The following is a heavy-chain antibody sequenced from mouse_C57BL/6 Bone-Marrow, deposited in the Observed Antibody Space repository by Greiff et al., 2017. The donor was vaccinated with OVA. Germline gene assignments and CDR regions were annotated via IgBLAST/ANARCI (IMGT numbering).Heavy chain of an antibody. Sequence: VQLQQSGAELVRPGASVTLSCKASGYTFTDYEMHWVKQTPVHGLEWIGAIDPETGGTAYNQQLKGKAILTADKSSSTAYMELRSLTSEDSAVYYGTRGAGGDYWGQGTTLTVSS. CDR1: GYTFTDYE. CDR3: TRGAGGDY. J-gene: IGHJ2*01. V-gene: IGHV1-15*01. CDR2: IDPETGGT.